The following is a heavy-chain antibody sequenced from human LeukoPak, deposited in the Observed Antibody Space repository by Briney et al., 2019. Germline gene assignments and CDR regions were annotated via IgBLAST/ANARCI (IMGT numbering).Heavy chain of an antibody. CDR2: ISWDGGST. CDR3: AKDISCSGGSCYSAMDV. D-gene: IGHD2-15*01. V-gene: IGHV3-43*01. Sequence: GGSLRLSCAASGFTFDDYTMHWVRRAPGKGLEWVSLISWDGGSTYYADSVKGRFTISRDNSKNSLYLQMNSLRTEDTALYYCAKDISCSGGSCYSAMDVWGKGTTVTVSS. CDR1: GFTFDDYT. J-gene: IGHJ6*04.